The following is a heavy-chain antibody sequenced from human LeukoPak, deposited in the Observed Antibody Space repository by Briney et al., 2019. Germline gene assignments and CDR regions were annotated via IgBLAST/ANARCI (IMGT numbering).Heavy chain of an antibody. J-gene: IGHJ4*02. CDR3: ATGHLSPDY. V-gene: IGHV1-24*01. Sequence: ASVKVSCKVFGYTPTELSMHWVRQAPGKGLEWMGGFDPEDGETIYAQKFQGRVTMTEDTSTDTAYMERSSLRSEDTAVYYCATGHLSPDYWGQGTLVTVSS. CDR2: FDPEDGET. CDR1: GYTPTELS.